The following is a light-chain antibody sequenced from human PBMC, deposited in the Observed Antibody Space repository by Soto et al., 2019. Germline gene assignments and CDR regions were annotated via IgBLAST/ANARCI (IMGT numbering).Light chain of an antibody. CDR3: QVRTNWSIA. CDR2: DAS. Sequence: EIVLTQSPGTLSLSPGERATLSCRASQSVSSNLAWYQQNRGQAPRLLIFDASNRATGIPARFSGTGSGTDFTLTINNLEPEDFAVYYCQVRTNWSIAFGRGTRLENK. CDR1: QSVSSN. J-gene: IGKJ5*01. V-gene: IGKV3-11*01.